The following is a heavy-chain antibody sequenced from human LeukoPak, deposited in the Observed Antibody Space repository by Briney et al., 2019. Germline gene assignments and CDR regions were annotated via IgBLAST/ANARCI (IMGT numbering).Heavy chain of an antibody. CDR1: GGSISSYY. J-gene: IGHJ4*02. Sequence: SETLSLTCTVSGGSISSYYWSWIRQHPGKGLEWIGYIYYSGSTYYNPSLKSRATISVDTSKNQFSLKLSSVTAADTAVYYCARSTIYGGNYYFEYWGQGTPVTVSS. D-gene: IGHD4-23*01. CDR2: IYYSGST. CDR3: ARSTIYGGNYYFEY. V-gene: IGHV4-59*06.